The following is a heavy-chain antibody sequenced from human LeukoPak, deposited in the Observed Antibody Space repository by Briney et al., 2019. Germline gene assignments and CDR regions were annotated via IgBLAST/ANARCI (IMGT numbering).Heavy chain of an antibody. D-gene: IGHD6-13*01. Sequence: GGSLRLSCAASGFTFSSYAMHWVRQAPGKGLEWVAVISYDGSNKYYADSVKGRFTISRDNSKNTLYLQMNSLRAEDTAVYYCARDPAVAAAGLFYYFDYWGQGTLVTVSS. J-gene: IGHJ4*02. V-gene: IGHV3-30-3*01. CDR2: ISYDGSNK. CDR1: GFTFSSYA. CDR3: ARDPAVAAAGLFYYFDY.